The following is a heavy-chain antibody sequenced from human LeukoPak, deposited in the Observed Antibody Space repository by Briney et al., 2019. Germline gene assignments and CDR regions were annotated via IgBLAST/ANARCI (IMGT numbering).Heavy chain of an antibody. Sequence: PGGSLRLSCAASGFTFDDYAMHWVRQAPGKGLEWVSGISWNSGSIGYADSVKGRFTISRDNAKNSLCLLMNSLRAEDTALYYCAKDILANIAAAGVDYWGQGTLVTVSS. J-gene: IGHJ4*02. CDR3: AKDILANIAAAGVDY. CDR1: GFTFDDYA. D-gene: IGHD6-13*01. CDR2: ISWNSGSI. V-gene: IGHV3-9*01.